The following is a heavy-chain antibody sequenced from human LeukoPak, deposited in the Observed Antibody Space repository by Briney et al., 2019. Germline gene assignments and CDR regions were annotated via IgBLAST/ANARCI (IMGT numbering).Heavy chain of an antibody. V-gene: IGHV1-69*01. J-gene: IGHJ4*02. CDR3: AREGAGHYDILTGYYYFDY. CDR1: GGTFSSYA. D-gene: IGHD3-9*01. CDR2: IIPIFGTA. Sequence: GSSVKVSCKASGGTFSSYAISWVRLAPGQGREWMGGIIPIFGTANYAQKFQGRVTITADESTSTAYMELSSLRSEDTAVYYCAREGAGHYDILTGYYYFDYWGQGTPITVSS.